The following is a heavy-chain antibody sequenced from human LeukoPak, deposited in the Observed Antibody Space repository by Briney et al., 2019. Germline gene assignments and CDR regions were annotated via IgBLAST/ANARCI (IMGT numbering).Heavy chain of an antibody. D-gene: IGHD3-22*01. J-gene: IGHJ4*02. CDR2: ISYDGSNK. CDR3: AKDHTPFRLIDSSGYYGDFDY. CDR1: GFTFSSYG. Sequence: PGGSLRLSCAASGFTFSSYGMHWVRQAPGKGLEWVAVISYDGSNKYYADSVKGRFTISRDNSKNTLYLQMNSLRAEDTAVYYCAKDHTPFRLIDSSGYYGDFDYWGQGTLVTISS. V-gene: IGHV3-30*18.